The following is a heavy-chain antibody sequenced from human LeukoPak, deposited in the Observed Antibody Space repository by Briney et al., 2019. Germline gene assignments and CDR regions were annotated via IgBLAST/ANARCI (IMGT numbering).Heavy chain of an antibody. V-gene: IGHV3-74*01. CDR3: ATSRPLDY. CDR2: IKYDGSMT. J-gene: IGHJ4*02. D-gene: IGHD6-25*01. Sequence: GGSLRLSCAASGFTFSIYWMHWVREAPGRGLVWVSRIKYDGSMTTYGDSVKGRFSISRDNARNSLYLQMNSLRAEDTAVYYCATSRPLDYWGQGTLVTVCS. CDR1: GFTFSIYW.